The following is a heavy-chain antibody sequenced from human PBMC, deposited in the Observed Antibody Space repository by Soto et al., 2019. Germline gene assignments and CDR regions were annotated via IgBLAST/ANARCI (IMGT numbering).Heavy chain of an antibody. D-gene: IGHD6-13*01. J-gene: IGHJ5*02. CDR3: ARHQSHSSSYVDP. Sequence: QLQLQESGPGLVKPSETLSLTCTVSGGSISSSSYYWGWIRQPPGKGLEWIGSIYYSGSTYYNPPLKSRATISVDTSKNQFALKRSSVTAADTATYYCARHQSHSSSYVDPCGQGTLVTVSS. CDR1: GGSISSSSYY. CDR2: IYYSGST. V-gene: IGHV4-39*01.